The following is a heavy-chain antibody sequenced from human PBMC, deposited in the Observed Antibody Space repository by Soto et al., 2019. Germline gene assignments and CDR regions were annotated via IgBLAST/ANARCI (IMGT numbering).Heavy chain of an antibody. V-gene: IGHV1-69*01. CDR2: IIPIFGTA. CDR1: GGTFSSYA. J-gene: IGHJ6*02. D-gene: IGHD6-6*01. Sequence: QVQLVQSGAEVKKPGSSVKVSCKASGGTFSSYAISWVRQAPGQGLEWMGGIIPIFGTANYAQKFQGRVTITPDESTSTAYMELSSLRSEDTAVYYCSCPFIAARIFVNYYYGMDVWGQGTTVTVSS. CDR3: SCPFIAARIFVNYYYGMDV.